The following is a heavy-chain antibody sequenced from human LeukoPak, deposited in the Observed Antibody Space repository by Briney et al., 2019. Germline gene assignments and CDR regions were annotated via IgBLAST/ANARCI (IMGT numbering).Heavy chain of an antibody. J-gene: IGHJ6*03. V-gene: IGHV1-8*01. CDR3: ARGDYSGYEGWDVWNGGYYYYYMDV. Sequence: ASVKVSCKASGYTFTSYDINWVRQATGQGLEWMGWMNPNSGNTGYAQKFQGRVTMTRNTSISTAYMELSSLRSEDTAVYYCARGDYSGYEGWDVWNGGYYYYYMDVWGKGTTVTVSS. CDR1: GYTFTSYD. D-gene: IGHD5-12*01. CDR2: MNPNSGNT.